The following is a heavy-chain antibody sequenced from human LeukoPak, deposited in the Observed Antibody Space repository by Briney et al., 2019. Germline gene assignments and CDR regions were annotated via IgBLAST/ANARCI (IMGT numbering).Heavy chain of an antibody. J-gene: IGHJ4*02. CDR3: AKALGPAIVRGVIDY. CDR2: IRSDGSIK. D-gene: IGHD3-10*01. CDR1: GFSFSDYA. V-gene: IGHV3-30*02. Sequence: PGGSLRLSCAASGFSFSDYAIYWVRQTPGTGLEWVAFIRSDGSIKYYADSVKGRFTISRDNSKNTLYVQMNSLRAEDTAVYYCAKALGPAIVRGVIDYWGQGTLVTVSS.